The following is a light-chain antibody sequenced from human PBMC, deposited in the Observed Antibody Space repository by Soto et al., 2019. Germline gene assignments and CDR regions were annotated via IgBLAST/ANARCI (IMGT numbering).Light chain of an antibody. J-gene: IGKJ2*01. CDR3: QQSYRSPYT. CDR1: PNINSY. Sequence: TQLTQSPAPLYASVGDRVTFTCRASPNINSYLNWYQQKPGKAHTLAIYGASSLKSGVPSRFSGGGSRSDFTLTISSLQAEEFATYYCQQSYRSPYTFGQGTRLEI. V-gene: IGKV1-39*01. CDR2: GAS.